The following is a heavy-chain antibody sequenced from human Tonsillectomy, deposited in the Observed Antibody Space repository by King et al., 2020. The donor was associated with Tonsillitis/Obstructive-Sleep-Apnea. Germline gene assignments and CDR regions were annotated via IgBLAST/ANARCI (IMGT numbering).Heavy chain of an antibody. Sequence: VQLQESGPGLVKPSETLSLTCTVSGGSITSHYWSWIRQPPGKGLEWIGHIYYSGTTNYNPSLKSRVTMSVDTSKNQFSLKLTSVTAADTAGYYCARSELRGVTAASGPFDIWGQGTMVTVSS. CDR1: GGSITSHY. CDR3: ARSELRGVTAASGPFDI. V-gene: IGHV4-59*11. CDR2: IYYSGTT. D-gene: IGHD1-26*01. J-gene: IGHJ3*02.